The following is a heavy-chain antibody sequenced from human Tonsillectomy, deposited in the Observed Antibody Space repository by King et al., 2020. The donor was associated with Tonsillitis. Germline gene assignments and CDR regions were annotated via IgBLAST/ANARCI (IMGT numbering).Heavy chain of an antibody. V-gene: IGHV3-23*04. D-gene: IGHD2-15*01. CDR1: GFTFSSYA. CDR3: AKDGIYCSGGSCYPGFDY. Sequence: EVQLVESGGGLVQPGGSLRLSCAASGFTFSSYAMSWVRQAPGKGLEWVSAISGSGGSTYYTDSVKGRFTISRDNSKNTLYLQMNSLRAEDTAVYYCAKDGIYCSGGSCYPGFDYWGQGTLVTVSS. J-gene: IGHJ4*02. CDR2: ISGSGGST.